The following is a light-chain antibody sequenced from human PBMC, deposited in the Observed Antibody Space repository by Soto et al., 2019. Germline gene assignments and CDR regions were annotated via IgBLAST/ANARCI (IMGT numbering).Light chain of an antibody. CDR3: CSYAGSSTFRV. CDR2: EVS. Sequence: QSALTQPASVSGSPGQSITISCTGTSSDVGSYNLVSWYQQHPGKAPKLMIYEVSKRPSGVSNRFSGSKSGNTASLTISGLQAEDEADYYCCSYAGSSTFRVFGGGTK. J-gene: IGLJ3*02. V-gene: IGLV2-23*02. CDR1: SSDVGSYNL.